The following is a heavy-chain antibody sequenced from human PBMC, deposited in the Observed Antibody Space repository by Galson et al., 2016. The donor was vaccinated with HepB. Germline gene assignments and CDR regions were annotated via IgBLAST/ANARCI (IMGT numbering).Heavy chain of an antibody. CDR3: AKVAAGGFNSNWGWYFDL. CDR1: GFPFNNYA. J-gene: IGHJ2*01. CDR2: ISSSGSDT. V-gene: IGHV3-23*01. D-gene: IGHD4-11*01. Sequence: SLRLSCAASGFPFNNYAMTWVRQAPGKGLEWVSSISSSGSDTFSADSVKGRFIISRDNSKNSLYVQMNSLRAEDTAIYYCAKVAAGGFNSNWGWYFDLWGRGALVTVSS.